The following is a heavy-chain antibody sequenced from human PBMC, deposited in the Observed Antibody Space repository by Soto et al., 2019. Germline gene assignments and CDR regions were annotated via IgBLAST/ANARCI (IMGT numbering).Heavy chain of an antibody. CDR1: GFTFSANG. CDR3: ARERYYYDGSGDFQY. D-gene: IGHD3-22*01. V-gene: IGHV3-33*01. Sequence: GGSLRLSCAESGFTFSANGLHWVRQAPGKGLEWVSGIWYDGSNKYYADSVKGRFTISRDNSKNTLYLQMNSLRVEDTAVYYCARERYYYDGSGDFQYWGQGTLVTVSS. J-gene: IGHJ1*01. CDR2: IWYDGSNK.